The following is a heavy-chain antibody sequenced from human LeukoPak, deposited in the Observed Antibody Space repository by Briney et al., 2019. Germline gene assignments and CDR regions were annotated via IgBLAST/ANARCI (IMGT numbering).Heavy chain of an antibody. Sequence: SETLSLTCAVYGGSFSGYYWTWIRLPPGKGLEWIGEINHSGSTNYNPSLKSRVTISVDTSKTQFSLKLSSVTAADTAVYYCARVTARSFDYWGQGTLVTVSS. CDR1: GGSFSGYY. J-gene: IGHJ4*02. CDR3: ARVTARSFDY. CDR2: INHSGST. V-gene: IGHV4-34*01. D-gene: IGHD6-6*01.